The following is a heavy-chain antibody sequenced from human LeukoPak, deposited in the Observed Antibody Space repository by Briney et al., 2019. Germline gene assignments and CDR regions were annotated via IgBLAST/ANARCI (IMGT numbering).Heavy chain of an antibody. Sequence: GGSLRLSCAASGFTFSSYNMNWVRQAPGKGLEWVSSISSSSSYIYYADSLKGRFTISRDNAKNSLYLQINSLRAEDTAVYYCSTPRFCRITSCLFPFDNWGQGTLVTVPS. V-gene: IGHV3-21*01. CDR2: ISSSSSYI. D-gene: IGHD2-2*01. J-gene: IGHJ4*02. CDR1: GFTFSSYN. CDR3: STPRFCRITSCLFPFDN.